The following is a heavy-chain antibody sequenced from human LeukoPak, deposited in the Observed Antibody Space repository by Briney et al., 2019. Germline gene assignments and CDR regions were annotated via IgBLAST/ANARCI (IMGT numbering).Heavy chain of an antibody. Sequence: GGSLRLSCAASGFTFSSYWMHWVRQAPGKGLVWVSRINSDGSSTSYADSVKGRFTISRDNAKNTLYLQMNSLRAEDTAVYYCARGYYYDSSLDAFDIWGQGTMVTVSS. CDR2: INSDGSST. CDR3: ARGYYYDSSLDAFDI. CDR1: GFTFSSYW. D-gene: IGHD3-22*01. V-gene: IGHV3-74*01. J-gene: IGHJ3*02.